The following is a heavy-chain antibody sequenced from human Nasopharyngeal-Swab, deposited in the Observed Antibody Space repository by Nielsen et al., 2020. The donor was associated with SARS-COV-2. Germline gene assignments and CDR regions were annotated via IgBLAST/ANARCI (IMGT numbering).Heavy chain of an antibody. Sequence: ASVKVSCKASGYTFTSYAMHWVRQAPGQRLEWMGWINAGNGNTKYSQKFQGRVTMTTDTSTSTAYMELRSLRSDDTAVYYCARRYYDSSGYSSYWYFDLWGRGTLVTVSS. CDR3: ARRYYDSSGYSSYWYFDL. CDR1: GYTFTSYA. V-gene: IGHV1-3*01. CDR2: INAGNGNT. J-gene: IGHJ2*01. D-gene: IGHD3-22*01.